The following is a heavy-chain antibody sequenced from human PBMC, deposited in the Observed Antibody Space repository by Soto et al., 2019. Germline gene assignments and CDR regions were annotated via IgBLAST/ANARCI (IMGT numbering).Heavy chain of an antibody. CDR2: ISYDGSNK. D-gene: IGHD5-12*01. J-gene: IGHJ4*01. CDR3: AKAPYSGYEIDY. CDR1: GFTFSSYG. V-gene: IGHV3-30*18. Sequence: QVQLVESGGGVVQPGRSLRLSCAASGFTFSSYGMHWVRQAPGKGLEWVAVISYDGSNKYYADSVKGRFTISRDNSKNTLDLQMNSLRAEDTAVYYCAKAPYSGYEIDYWGHRTLVTVSS.